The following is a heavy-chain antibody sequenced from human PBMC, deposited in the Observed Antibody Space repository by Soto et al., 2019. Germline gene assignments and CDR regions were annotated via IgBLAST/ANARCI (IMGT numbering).Heavy chain of an antibody. CDR3: VSRLGWEHASDY. J-gene: IGHJ4*02. CDR1: GGSFSGYY. V-gene: IGHV4-34*01. CDR2: INHSGST. D-gene: IGHD1-26*01. Sequence: SETLSLTCAVYGGSFSGYYWSWIRQPPGKGLEWIGEINHSGSTNYNPSLKSRVTISVDTSKNQFSLKLSSVTAADTAVYYCVSRLGWEHASDYWGQGTLVTVSS.